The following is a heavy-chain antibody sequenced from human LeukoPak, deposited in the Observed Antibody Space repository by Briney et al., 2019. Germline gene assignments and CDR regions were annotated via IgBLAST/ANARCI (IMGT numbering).Heavy chain of an antibody. CDR3: ARGIWRFHGGNSGWFDP. CDR1: GYTFTSYG. V-gene: IGHV1-18*01. Sequence: GASVKVSCKASGYTFTSYGISWVRQAPGQGLEWMGWISAYNGNTNYAQKLQGRVTMTTDTSTSTAYMELRSLRSDDTAVYYCARGIWRFHGGNSGWFDPWGQGTLVTVSS. CDR2: ISAYNGNT. D-gene: IGHD4-23*01. J-gene: IGHJ5*02.